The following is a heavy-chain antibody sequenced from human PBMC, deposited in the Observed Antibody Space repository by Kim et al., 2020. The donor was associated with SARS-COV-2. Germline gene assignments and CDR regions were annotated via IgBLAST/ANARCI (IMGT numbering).Heavy chain of an antibody. Sequence: GESLKISCKGSGYSFTSYWISWVRQMPGKGLEWMGRIDPSDSYTNYSPSFQGHVTXSAXKSISTAYXQWXSLKASDTAMYYCARLXTGDXLKHGDWFDPWGXXXXVTVS. V-gene: IGHV5-10-1*01. D-gene: IGHD3-16*01. CDR1: GYSFTSYW. CDR2: IDPSDSYT. J-gene: IGHJ5*02. CDR3: ARLXTGDXLKHGDWFDP.